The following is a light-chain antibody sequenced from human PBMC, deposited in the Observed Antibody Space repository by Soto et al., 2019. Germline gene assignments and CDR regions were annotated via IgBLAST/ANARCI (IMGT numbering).Light chain of an antibody. Sequence: QSVLTQSSSASASLGSSVKLTCTLSSGHSSYIIAWHQQQPGKAPRYLMKLEGSGSYNKGSGVPDRFSGSSSGADRYLHISNLLFEDEADYYCETWDSNTWVFGGGTKLTVL. CDR2: LEGSGSY. CDR3: ETWDSNTWV. J-gene: IGLJ3*02. CDR1: SGHSSYI. V-gene: IGLV4-60*02.